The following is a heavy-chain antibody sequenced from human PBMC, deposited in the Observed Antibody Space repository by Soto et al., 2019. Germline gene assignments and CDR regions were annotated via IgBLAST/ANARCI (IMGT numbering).Heavy chain of an antibody. J-gene: IGHJ6*02. V-gene: IGHV3-23*01. CDR3: AKGRTIFGVIIVAEYYYGMDV. CDR2: ISGSGGSP. Sequence: EVQLLESGGNLVQPGGSLRLSCVASGFIFSTSAMSWVRQAPGKGREWVSAISGSGGSPYYADSVKGRFTISRDNSKNTLYLEMNSLRAEDTAVYYCAKGRTIFGVIIVAEYYYGMDVWGQGTTVTVSS. CDR1: GFIFSTSA. D-gene: IGHD3-3*01.